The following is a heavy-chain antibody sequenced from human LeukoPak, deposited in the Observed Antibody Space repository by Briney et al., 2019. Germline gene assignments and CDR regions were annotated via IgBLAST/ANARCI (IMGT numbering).Heavy chain of an antibody. Sequence: TGGSLRLSCAASGFTFSSYGMHWVRQAPGKGLEWVAFIRYDGSNKYYADSVKGRFTISRDNSMNTLYLQMNSLRAEDTAVYYCAKDRAPYTIRDAFDIWGQGTMVTVSS. V-gene: IGHV3-30*02. J-gene: IGHJ3*02. CDR1: GFTFSSYG. CDR2: IRYDGSNK. D-gene: IGHD3-16*01. CDR3: AKDRAPYTIRDAFDI.